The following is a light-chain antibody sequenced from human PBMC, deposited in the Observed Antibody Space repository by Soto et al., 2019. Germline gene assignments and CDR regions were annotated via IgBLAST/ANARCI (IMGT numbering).Light chain of an antibody. V-gene: IGLV2-23*01. CDR1: SSDVGSYNL. CDR2: EGS. CDR3: CSYAGSSTV. J-gene: IGLJ1*01. Sequence: QSVLTQPASVSGSPGQSITISCTGTSSDVGSYNLVSWYQQHPGKAPKLMIYEGSKRPSGVSNRFSGSKSGNTASLTISGLQAGDEADYYCCSYAGSSTVFGTGTKVTVL.